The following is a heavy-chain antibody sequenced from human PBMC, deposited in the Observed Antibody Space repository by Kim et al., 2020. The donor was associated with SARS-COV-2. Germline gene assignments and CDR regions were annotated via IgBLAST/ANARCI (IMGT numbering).Heavy chain of an antibody. D-gene: IGHD2-15*01. CDR3: ARDRVVTPPADFDY. J-gene: IGHJ4*02. V-gene: IGHV4-39*07. Sequence: NPALKSRVTISVDTSKNQFSLKRSAVTAADTAVYYCARDRVVTPPADFDYWGQGTLVTVSS.